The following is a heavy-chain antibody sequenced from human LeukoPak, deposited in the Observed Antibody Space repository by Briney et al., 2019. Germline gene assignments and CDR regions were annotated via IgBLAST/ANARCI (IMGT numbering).Heavy chain of an antibody. Sequence: GESLKISCKGSGYNFISNWIGWVRQMPGKGLECMGIIYPGDSSIIYSPSFQGQVTISADKSISTAYLQWTSLKASDTAMYYCARVDRRGYSDYTAILPGYWGQGTLVTVSS. CDR3: ARVDRRGYSDYTAILPGY. CDR2: IYPGDSSI. J-gene: IGHJ4*02. D-gene: IGHD5-12*01. V-gene: IGHV5-51*01. CDR1: GYNFISNW.